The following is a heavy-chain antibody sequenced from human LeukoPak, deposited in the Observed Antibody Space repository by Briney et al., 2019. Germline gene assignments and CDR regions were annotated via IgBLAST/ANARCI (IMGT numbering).Heavy chain of an antibody. CDR1: GFTFSSYG. V-gene: IGHV3-33*01. D-gene: IGHD1-26*01. CDR2: IWYDGSNK. CDR3: AREQRGAGYFDY. Sequence: GGSLRLSCAASGFTFSSYGMHWVRQAPGEGLEWVAVIWYDGSNKYYADSVKGRFTISRDNSKNTLYLQMNSLRAEDTAVYYCAREQRGAGYFDYWGQGTLVTVSS. J-gene: IGHJ4*02.